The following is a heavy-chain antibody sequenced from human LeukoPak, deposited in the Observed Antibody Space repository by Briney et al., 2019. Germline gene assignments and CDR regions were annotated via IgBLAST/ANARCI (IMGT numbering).Heavy chain of an antibody. D-gene: IGHD3-22*01. CDR3: ARDKRPNYYDSSGHFDY. V-gene: IGHV1-46*01. CDR1: GYTFTSYY. CDR2: INPSGGST. Sequence: ASVKVSCKASGYTFTSYYMHWVRQAPGQGLEWMGIINPSGGSTNYAQKFQGRVTMTRDTSTSTFYMELSSLRSEDTAVYYCARDKRPNYYDSSGHFDYWGQGTLVTVSS. J-gene: IGHJ4*02.